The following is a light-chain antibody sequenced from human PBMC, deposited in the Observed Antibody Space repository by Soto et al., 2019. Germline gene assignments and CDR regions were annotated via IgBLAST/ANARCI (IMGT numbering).Light chain of an antibody. CDR3: QVWDGSSDHVV. Sequence: VLTQPPSVSVAPGQTARITCGGNNIGSKSVQWYQQKPGQAPVLVVYDSSDRPSGIPERFSGSNSGNTATLTISRVEAGDEADYCCQVWDGSSDHVVFGGGTKVTVL. CDR1: NIGSKS. J-gene: IGLJ2*01. V-gene: IGLV3-21*02. CDR2: DSS.